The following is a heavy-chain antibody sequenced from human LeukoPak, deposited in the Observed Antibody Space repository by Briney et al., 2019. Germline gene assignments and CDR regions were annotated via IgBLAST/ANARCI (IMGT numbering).Heavy chain of an antibody. Sequence: PGGSLRLSCAASGFTVSSNYMTWVRQAPGKGLEWVSSISSSSSYIYYADSVKGRFTISRDNAKNSLYLQMNSLRAEDTAVYYCARDPINIATAGKGFDYWGQGTLVTVSS. V-gene: IGHV3-21*01. D-gene: IGHD6-13*01. CDR2: ISSSSSYI. J-gene: IGHJ4*02. CDR1: GFTVSSNY. CDR3: ARDPINIATAGKGFDY.